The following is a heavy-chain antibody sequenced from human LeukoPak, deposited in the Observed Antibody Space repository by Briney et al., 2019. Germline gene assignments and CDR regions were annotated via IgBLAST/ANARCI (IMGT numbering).Heavy chain of an antibody. CDR1: GFTFSSYG. J-gene: IGHJ4*02. Sequence: GGSLRLSCAASGFTFSSYGMYWVRQAPGKGLEWVAVIWYDGSNKYYADSVKGRFTISRDNSKNTLYLQMNSLRAEDTAVYYCARPAVAGIYYFDYWGQGTLVTVSS. D-gene: IGHD6-19*01. CDR2: IWYDGSNK. V-gene: IGHV3-33*01. CDR3: ARPAVAGIYYFDY.